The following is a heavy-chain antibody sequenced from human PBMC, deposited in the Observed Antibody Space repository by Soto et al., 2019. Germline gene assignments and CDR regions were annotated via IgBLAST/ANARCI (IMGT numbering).Heavy chain of an antibody. CDR1: GGTFSSYT. Sequence: QVQLVQSGAEVKKPGSSVKVSCKASGGTFSSYTISWVRQAPGQGLEWVGGIIPLFGTINYAQEFQGRLTIAADTSTSTAYMELTSMGSDDTAVYYCARKVASSDDAFDIWGQGTMVTVSP. J-gene: IGHJ3*02. CDR3: ARKVASSDDAFDI. CDR2: IIPLFGTI. V-gene: IGHV1-69*06.